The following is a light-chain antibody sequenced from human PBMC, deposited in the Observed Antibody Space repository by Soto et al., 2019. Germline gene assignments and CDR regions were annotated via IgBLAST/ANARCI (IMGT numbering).Light chain of an antibody. CDR2: DVS. CDR3: CSYAGSYTLV. V-gene: IGLV2-11*01. Sequence: QSVLTQPRSVSGSPGQSVTISCTGTSSDVGDYNYVSWYQQHPGKAPKLMIYDVSKRPSGVPDRFSGSKSGHTASLTISGIQAEDEAYYYCCSYAGSYTLVFGEGTKVTVL. CDR1: SSDVGDYNY. J-gene: IGLJ3*02.